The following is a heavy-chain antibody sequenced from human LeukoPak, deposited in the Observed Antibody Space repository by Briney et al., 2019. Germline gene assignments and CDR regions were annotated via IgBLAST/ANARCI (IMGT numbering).Heavy chain of an antibody. CDR1: GYSFTTYY. CDR2: INPSGGST. D-gene: IGHD1-26*01. J-gene: IGHJ3*02. Sequence: GASVNVSCKASGYSFTTYYMNWVRQAPGQGLEWMGIINPSGGSTSYAQKFQGRVTMTRDTSTNTVYMELSSLRSEDTAVYYCARSNRESGSFLHSDAFDIWGQGTMVTVSS. CDR3: ARSNRESGSFLHSDAFDI. V-gene: IGHV1-46*01.